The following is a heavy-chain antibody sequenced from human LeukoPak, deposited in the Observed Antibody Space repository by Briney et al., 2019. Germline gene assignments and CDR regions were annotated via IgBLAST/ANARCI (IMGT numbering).Heavy chain of an antibody. CDR3: ARYLIYCSSTSCTRGNFDY. D-gene: IGHD2-2*01. CDR2: IIPIFGTA. V-gene: IGHV1-69*06. J-gene: IGHJ4*02. CDR1: GGTFSSYS. Sequence: SLKVSCAASGGTFSSYSINWGRQAPGQGLEWVGGIIPIFGTANYAQKFQGRVTITADKSTSTAYMELSSLRSEDTAVYYCARYLIYCSSTSCTRGNFDYWGQGTLVTVSS.